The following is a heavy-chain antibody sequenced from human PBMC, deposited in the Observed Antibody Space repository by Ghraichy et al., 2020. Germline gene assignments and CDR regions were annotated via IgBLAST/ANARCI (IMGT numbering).Heavy chain of an antibody. CDR1: GLTFSSYA. V-gene: IGHV3-23*01. CDR3: AKTAGLARVLYYFDY. CDR2: ISASGGST. J-gene: IGHJ4*02. D-gene: IGHD3-10*01. Sequence: GGSLRRSYAASGLTFSSYAMSWVRQAPGKGLEWVSGISASGGSTYYADSVKGRFTISRDNSKNTLNLQMNSLRAEDTAVYYCAKTAGLARVLYYFDYWGQGTLATVSS.